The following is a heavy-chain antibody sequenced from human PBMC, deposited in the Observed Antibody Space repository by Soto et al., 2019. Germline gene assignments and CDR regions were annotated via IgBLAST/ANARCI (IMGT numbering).Heavy chain of an antibody. V-gene: IGHV1-18*01. CDR2: ISAYNGNT. CDR1: GYTFTSYG. D-gene: IGHD3-3*01. CDR3: ARDMRNYGFWSGYSSHGMDV. J-gene: IGHJ6*02. Sequence: ASVKVSCKASGYTFTSYGISWVRQAPGQGLEWMGWISAYNGNTNYAQKLQGRVTMTTDTSTSTAYMELSSLRSEDTAVYYCARDMRNYGFWSGYSSHGMDVWGQGTTVTVSS.